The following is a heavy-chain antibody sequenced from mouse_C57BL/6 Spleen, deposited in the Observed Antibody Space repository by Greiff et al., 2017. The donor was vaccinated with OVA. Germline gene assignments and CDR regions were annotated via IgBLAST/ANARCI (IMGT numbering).Heavy chain of an antibody. CDR3: ARWVGLGYFDY. V-gene: IGHV1-64*01. D-gene: IGHD1-1*02. J-gene: IGHJ2*01. CDR2: IHPNSGST. CDR1: GYTFTSYW. Sequence: QVQLQQPGAELVKPGASVKLSCKASGYTFTSYWMHWVKQRPGQGLEWIGMIHPNSGSTNYNEKFKSKATLTVDKSSRTAYMQLSCLTSEDSAVYYCARWVGLGYFDYWGQGTTLTVSS.